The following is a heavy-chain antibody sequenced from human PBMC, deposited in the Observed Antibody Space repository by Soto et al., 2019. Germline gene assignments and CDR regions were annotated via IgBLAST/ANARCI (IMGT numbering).Heavy chain of an antibody. CDR3: ATACRDGYNCLDY. CDR2: IYYSGST. V-gene: IGHV4-59*03. J-gene: IGHJ4*02. Sequence: SETLSLTCTVSGGSINNYYWSWIRQPPGKGLEWIGYIYYSGSTNYNPSLKSRVTISVDTSKNQFFLKLSSVTSDDTAVYYCATACRDGYNCLDYWGQGTLVTVSS. D-gene: IGHD5-12*01. CDR1: GGSINNYY.